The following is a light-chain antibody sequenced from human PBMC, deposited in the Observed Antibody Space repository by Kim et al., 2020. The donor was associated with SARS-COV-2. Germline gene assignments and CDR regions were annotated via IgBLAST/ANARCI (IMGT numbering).Light chain of an antibody. CDR2: AAS. Sequence: ASTGDRISITCRASHRISSYLAWYQQKPGKAPNLLIYAASTLQSGVPSRFSGSGSGTDFTLTISCLQSEDFATYYCQQYYDYPRTFGQGTKVDIK. J-gene: IGKJ1*01. CDR3: QQYYDYPRT. CDR1: HRISSY. V-gene: IGKV1-8*01.